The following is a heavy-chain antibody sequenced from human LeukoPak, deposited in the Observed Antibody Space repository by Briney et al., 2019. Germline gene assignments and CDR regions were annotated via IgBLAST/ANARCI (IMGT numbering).Heavy chain of an antibody. D-gene: IGHD5-12*01. CDR3: AKDRGILRYYFDY. J-gene: IGHJ4*02. CDR2: ISGSGGST. CDR1: GFTFSSYA. V-gene: IGHV3-23*01. Sequence: PGGSLRLFCAASGFTFSSYAMIWVRQAPGKGLEWVSGISGSGGSTYYADSVKGRFTISRDNSKNTLYLEMSSLRAEDTAVYYCAKDRGILRYYFDYWGQGILVTVSS.